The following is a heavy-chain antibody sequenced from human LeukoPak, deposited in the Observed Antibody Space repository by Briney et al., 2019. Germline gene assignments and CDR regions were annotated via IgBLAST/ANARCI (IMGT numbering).Heavy chain of an antibody. CDR1: GESFSGYY. CDR3: ARGDGRQQLVRVWFDP. V-gene: IGHV4-34*01. D-gene: IGHD6-13*01. J-gene: IGHJ5*02. Sequence: SETLSLTCAVYGESFSGYYWSWIRQPPGKGLEWIGEINHSGSTNYNTSLKSRVTISVDTSKNQFSLKLSSVTAADTAVYYWARGDGRQQLVRVWFDPWGQGTLVTVSS. CDR2: INHSGST.